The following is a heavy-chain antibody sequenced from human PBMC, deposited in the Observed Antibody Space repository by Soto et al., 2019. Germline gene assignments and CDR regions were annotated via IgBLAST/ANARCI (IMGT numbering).Heavy chain of an antibody. Sequence: QVQLQASVPGLLKPSETLSLTCTVSGGSVSSGSYYWSWIRQPPGKGLEWIGYIYYSGSTNYNHSLRSRVPISVDTSKNQFSLKLSSVTAADTAVYYCARWNDSSGWAMDYWGQGTLVTVSS. CDR2: IYYSGST. CDR3: ARWNDSSGWAMDY. J-gene: IGHJ4*02. CDR1: GGSVSSGSYY. V-gene: IGHV4-61*01. D-gene: IGHD6-19*01.